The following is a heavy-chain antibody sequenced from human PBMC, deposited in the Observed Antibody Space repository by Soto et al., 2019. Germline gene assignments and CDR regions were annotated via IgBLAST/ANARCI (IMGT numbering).Heavy chain of an antibody. D-gene: IGHD4-17*01. V-gene: IGHV3-23*01. Sequence: EVHLLESGGGLVQPGGSLRRSCAASGFTFSSYAMSWVRQAPGKGLEWVSGIGSGGGTTHLADSVKGRFTISRDNSKNTLYLQLNSLRAEDTAVYYCGKDPNGDYIGAFDIWGQGTMVTVSS. J-gene: IGHJ3*02. CDR1: GFTFSSYA. CDR2: IGSGGGTT. CDR3: GKDPNGDYIGAFDI.